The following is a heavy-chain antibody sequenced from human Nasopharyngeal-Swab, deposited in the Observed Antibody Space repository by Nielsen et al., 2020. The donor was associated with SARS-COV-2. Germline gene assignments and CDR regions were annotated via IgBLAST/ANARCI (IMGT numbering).Heavy chain of an antibody. D-gene: IGHD4-17*01. J-gene: IGHJ6*03. V-gene: IGHV6-1*01. CDR2: TDDRSKWYN. Sequence: WIRQSPARGLEWLGRTDDRSKWYNDYAVSVKSRITINPDTSKNQFSLHLNSVTPEDTAVYYCARARGAYGDYYYYYYTDVWGKGTTVTVSS. CDR3: ARARGAYGDYYYYYYTDV.